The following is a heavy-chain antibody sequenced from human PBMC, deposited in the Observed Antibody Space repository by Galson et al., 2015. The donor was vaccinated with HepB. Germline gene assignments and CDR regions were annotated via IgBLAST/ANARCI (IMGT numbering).Heavy chain of an antibody. CDR1: GYTLTELS. D-gene: IGHD3-10*01. CDR3: ATARGVNYYYYYGMDV. CDR2: FDPEDGET. V-gene: IGHV1-24*01. Sequence: QSGAEVKKPGESLKISCKVSGYTLTELSMHWVRQAPGKGLEWMGGFDPEDGETIYAQKFQGRVTMTEDTSTDTAYMELSSLRSEDTAVYYCATARGVNYYYYYGMDVWGQGTTVTVSS. J-gene: IGHJ6*02.